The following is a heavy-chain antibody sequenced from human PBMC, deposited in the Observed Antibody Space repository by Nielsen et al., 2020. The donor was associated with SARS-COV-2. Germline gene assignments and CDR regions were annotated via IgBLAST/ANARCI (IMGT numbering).Heavy chain of an antibody. J-gene: IGHJ4*02. CDR3: VGGYSAYDSENRVEGY. V-gene: IGHV3-30*03. Sequence: WIRQPPGKGLEWVSIISYDGSNKYYADSVKGRFTISRDNSKNTLYLHMNSLGPEDSAVYFCVGGYSAYDSENRVEGYWGQGTLVTVSS. CDR2: ISYDGSNK. D-gene: IGHD5-12*01.